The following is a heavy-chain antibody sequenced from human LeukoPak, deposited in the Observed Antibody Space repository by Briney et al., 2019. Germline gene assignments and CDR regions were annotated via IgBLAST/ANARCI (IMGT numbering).Heavy chain of an antibody. CDR3: ARAKDGYDYLHS. Sequence: SVXXXCXASVNTLTEYAXNWVXQAPGQXXXXXXWINTKTGYQTYAQGFTGRFVFSLDTSVGAAYLQISSLKVEDTALYYCARAKDGYDYLHSWGQGTLVTVSS. CDR2: INTKTGYQ. V-gene: IGHV7-4-1*02. D-gene: IGHD5-12*01. CDR1: VNTLTEYA. J-gene: IGHJ5*02.